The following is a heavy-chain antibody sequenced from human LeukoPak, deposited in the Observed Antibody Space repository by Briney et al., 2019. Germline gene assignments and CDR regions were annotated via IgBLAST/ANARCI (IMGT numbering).Heavy chain of an antibody. CDR2: IRFDGSDK. V-gene: IGHV3-30*02. Sequence: SGRSLRLSCAASGFTFSSYGMHWVRQAPGKGLDWVGFIRFDGSDKYYADSVKGRFTISRDNPKNTLYLQVNSLRAEDTAVYYCAKDSWEVGATSEIDYWGQGTLVTVSS. D-gene: IGHD1-26*01. J-gene: IGHJ4*02. CDR1: GFTFSSYG. CDR3: AKDSWEVGATSEIDY.